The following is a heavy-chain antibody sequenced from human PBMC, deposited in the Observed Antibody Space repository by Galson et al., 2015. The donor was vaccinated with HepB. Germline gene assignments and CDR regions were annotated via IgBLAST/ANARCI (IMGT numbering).Heavy chain of an antibody. CDR2: ISYDGTNK. D-gene: IGHD2-8*01. J-gene: IGHJ4*02. CDR1: GFTLNNYG. CDR3: TRGGSPDAWCSDY. V-gene: IGHV3-30*03. Sequence: SLRLSCAASGFTLNNYGMHWVRQAPGKGLEWVAVISYDGTNKYYADSVKGRFTISRDNSKNTLYLQMNSLRDEDSGVYYCTRGGSPDAWCSDYWGQGTLVTVSS.